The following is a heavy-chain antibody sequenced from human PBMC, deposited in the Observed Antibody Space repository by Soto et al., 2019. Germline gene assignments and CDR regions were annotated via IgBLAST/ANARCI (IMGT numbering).Heavy chain of an antibody. CDR3: ARDAIGYRTIDD. D-gene: IGHD5-12*01. CDR1: GGSISSGGYY. J-gene: IGHJ4*02. V-gene: IGHV4-31*03. Sequence: SETLSLTCTVSGGSISSGGYYWSWIRQHPGKGLEWIGYIYYSWSTYYNPSLKSRVTISVDTSKNQFSLKLSSVFASDTAVYYCARDAIGYRTIDDWGQGTLVTVSS. CDR2: IYYSWST.